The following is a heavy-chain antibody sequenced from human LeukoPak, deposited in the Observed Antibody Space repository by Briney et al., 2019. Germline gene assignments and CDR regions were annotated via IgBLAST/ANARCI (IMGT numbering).Heavy chain of an antibody. V-gene: IGHV4-59*12. CDR1: GGSMSPYY. CDR3: ARGAGPFDN. Sequence: SETLSLTCTVSGGSMSPYYWSWLRQPPGKGLEWIGHMYYSGTTNKNPSLKSRVTMSVDTTKNQLSLKLRSVTAADTAVYYCARGAGPFDNWGQGILVTVSS. D-gene: IGHD6-19*01. J-gene: IGHJ4*02. CDR2: MYYSGTT.